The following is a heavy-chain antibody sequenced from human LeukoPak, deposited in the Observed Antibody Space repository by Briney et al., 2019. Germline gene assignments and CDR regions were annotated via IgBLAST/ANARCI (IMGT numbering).Heavy chain of an antibody. CDR2: ISGNNGNT. Sequence: EASVKVSCKASGYTFINYGISWVRQAPGQGLEWMGWISGNNGNTNYTQKFQGRFTMTTDTSTSTVHMELWSLTSDDTAVYYCARDPGITMVRGVIKGNWFDPWGQGTLVTVSS. D-gene: IGHD3-10*01. CDR1: GYTFINYG. J-gene: IGHJ5*02. V-gene: IGHV1-18*01. CDR3: ARDPGITMVRGVIKGNWFDP.